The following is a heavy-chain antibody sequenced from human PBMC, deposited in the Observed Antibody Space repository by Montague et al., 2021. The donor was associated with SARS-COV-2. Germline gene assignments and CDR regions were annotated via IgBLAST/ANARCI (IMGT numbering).Heavy chain of an antibody. D-gene: IGHD3-22*01. V-gene: IGHV4-59*01. CDR3: ARGGGYYNYGLGV. CDR2: IYYSGST. Sequence: SETLSLTCTVSGGSISNYYWSWIRQPPGRGLEWIGYIYYSGSTDYSPSLKSRVTISLDTSKNQFSLKVTSVTAADTAVYYCARGGGYYNYGLGVWAQGPRSLSP. CDR1: GGSISNYY. J-gene: IGHJ6*02.